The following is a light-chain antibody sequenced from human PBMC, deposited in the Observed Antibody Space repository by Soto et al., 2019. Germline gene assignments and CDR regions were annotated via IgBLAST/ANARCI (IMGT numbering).Light chain of an antibody. CDR3: CSYAGSSTFLV. J-gene: IGLJ1*01. CDR2: EVS. V-gene: IGLV2-23*02. CDR1: SSDVGSYNL. Sequence: QSVLTQPASVSGSPGQSITISCTGTSSDVGSYNLVSWYQQHPGKAPKLMIYEVSKRPSGVSNRFSGSKSGNTASLTISGLQAEDEADYYCCSYAGSSTFLVFGTGTKVPVL.